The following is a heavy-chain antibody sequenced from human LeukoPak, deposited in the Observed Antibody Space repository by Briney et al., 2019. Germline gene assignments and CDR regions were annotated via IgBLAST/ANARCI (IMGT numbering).Heavy chain of an antibody. V-gene: IGHV4-4*09. D-gene: IGHD6-19*01. J-gene: IGHJ4*02. CDR3: ARHPNPYSSGWYDY. CDR2: IYTSGGT. Sequence: SETLSLTCTVSGDSISSYYWSWIRQPPGKGLEWIGYIYTSGGTNYIPSLKGRVTISIDTSKNQFSLKLSSVTAADTAVYYCARHPNPYSSGWYDYWGQGTLVTVSS. CDR1: GDSISSYY.